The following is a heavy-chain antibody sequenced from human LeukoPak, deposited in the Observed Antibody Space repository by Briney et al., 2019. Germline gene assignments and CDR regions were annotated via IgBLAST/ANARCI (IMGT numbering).Heavy chain of an antibody. CDR3: ARYHCSSTSCYWFDP. CDR1: GGSISSYY. J-gene: IGHJ5*02. D-gene: IGHD2-2*01. CDR2: IYYSGST. Sequence: PSETLSLTCTVSGGSISSYYWSWIRQPPGKGLEWIGYIYYSGSTNYNPSLKSRVTISVDTSKNQFSLKLSSVTAADTAVYYCARYHCSSTSCYWFDPWGQGTLVTVSS. V-gene: IGHV4-59*01.